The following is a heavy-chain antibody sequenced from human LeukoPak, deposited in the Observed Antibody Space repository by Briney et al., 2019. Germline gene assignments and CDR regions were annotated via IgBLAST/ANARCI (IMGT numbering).Heavy chain of an antibody. Sequence: GGSLRLSCAASGFIINTYSMNWVRQAPGEGLEWVSSISSSGSDKYYAYSAKGRFPISRDNAKNSLYLQMISLRAEDTAVYYCARDLGRSGYYTIDGFDVWGLGTVVTVSS. J-gene: IGHJ3*01. CDR3: ARDLGRSGYYTIDGFDV. D-gene: IGHD3-22*01. CDR1: GFIINTYS. V-gene: IGHV3-21*01. CDR2: ISSSGSDK.